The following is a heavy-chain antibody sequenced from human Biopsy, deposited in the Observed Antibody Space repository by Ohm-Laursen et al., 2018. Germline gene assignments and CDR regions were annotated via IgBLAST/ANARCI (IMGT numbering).Heavy chain of an antibody. V-gene: IGHV3-21*01. J-gene: IGHJ5*02. CDR1: GVTLSGYS. D-gene: IGHD6-13*01. CDR3: ATEAVPAGIGGHWLDP. CDR2: ISASSSYI. Sequence: SLRLSCAASGVTLSGYSMHWVRQAPGKGLEWVSSISASSSYIYYADSVKGRFTVSKENGKNSLYLHMNSLRAEDTAVYYCATEAVPAGIGGHWLDPWGQGTLVTVSS.